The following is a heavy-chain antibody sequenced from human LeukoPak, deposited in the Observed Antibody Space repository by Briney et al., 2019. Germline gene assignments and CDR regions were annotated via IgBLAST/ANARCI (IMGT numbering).Heavy chain of an antibody. CDR1: GGSISSYY. CDR2: IYYSGST. Sequence: SETLSLTCTVSGGSISSYYWSWIRQPPGKGLEWIGYIYYSGSTNYNPSLKSRVTISVDTSKNQFSLKLSSVTAADTAVFYCASLHYGSGSYRFDPWGQGTLVTVSS. D-gene: IGHD3-10*01. V-gene: IGHV4-59*01. CDR3: ASLHYGSGSYRFDP. J-gene: IGHJ5*02.